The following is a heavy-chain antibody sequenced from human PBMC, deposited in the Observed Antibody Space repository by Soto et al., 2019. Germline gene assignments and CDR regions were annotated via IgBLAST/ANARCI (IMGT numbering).Heavy chain of an antibody. Sequence: QVQLQESGPGLVKPSETLSLTCTVSGGSISRYYWNWIRQPPGKGLEWIGYIYYSGSTNYNPSLKSRVTIXGDXSXTQFSLKLSSVTAADTAVYYCARDPGSGSYYGWFDPWGQGTLVTVSS. CDR2: IYYSGST. CDR1: GGSISRYY. V-gene: IGHV4-59*01. D-gene: IGHD3-10*01. J-gene: IGHJ5*02. CDR3: ARDPGSGSYYGWFDP.